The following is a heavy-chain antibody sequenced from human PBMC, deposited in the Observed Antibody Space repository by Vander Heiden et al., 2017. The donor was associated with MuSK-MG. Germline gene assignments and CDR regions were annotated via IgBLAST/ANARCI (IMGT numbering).Heavy chain of an antibody. D-gene: IGHD2-2*01. Sequence: QVQLLQSGPAVRKPGASVKVPCKASGYTFTGYPLHWGRPSPAQGLQGVGVIKIKIGYTNFAQRFRCRVTMTRDTSIDTAFLEVNSLRSDDTAVFYCAVGGRSPAATVDFWGQGTLVTVSS. J-gene: IGHJ4*02. V-gene: IGHV1-2*02. CDR2: IKIKIGYT. CDR1: GYTFTGYP. CDR3: AVGGRSPAATVDF.